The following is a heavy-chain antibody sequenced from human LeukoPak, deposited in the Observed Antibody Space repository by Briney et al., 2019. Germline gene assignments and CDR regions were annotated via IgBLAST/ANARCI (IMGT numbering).Heavy chain of an antibody. J-gene: IGHJ4*02. D-gene: IGHD3-3*01. CDR1: GFSFSSYS. CDR3: ARDRPTGASRLFVVQ. CDR2: MSSGSSYI. Sequence: GGSLRLSCAASGFSFSSYSMTWVRLAPGKGLEWVSSMSSGSSYIYYADSVRGRFTISRDNAKNSLYLLMNSLRVEDTAVYYCARDRPTGASRLFVVQWGQGTLVTVSS. V-gene: IGHV3-21*01.